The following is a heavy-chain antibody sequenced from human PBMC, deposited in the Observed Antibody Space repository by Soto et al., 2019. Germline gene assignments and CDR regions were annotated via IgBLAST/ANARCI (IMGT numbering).Heavy chain of an antibody. D-gene: IGHD2-15*01. Sequence: ETLSLTCGVYGGSFTSNYWSWVRQPPAKGLEWIGEINHNGLTNYSPSLKSRVTISVDTSKNQFSLKLTSVTAADTAVYYCASARWDYWGQGTLVTVYS. CDR1: GGSFTSNY. CDR2: INHNGLT. CDR3: ASARWDY. J-gene: IGHJ4*02. V-gene: IGHV4-34*01.